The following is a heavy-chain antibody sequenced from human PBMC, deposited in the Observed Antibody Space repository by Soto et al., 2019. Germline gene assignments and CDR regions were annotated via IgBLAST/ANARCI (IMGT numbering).Heavy chain of an antibody. CDR1: GYTFTSYY. CDR2: ISGYNGNT. J-gene: IGHJ4*02. V-gene: IGHV1-18*01. Sequence: QVKLVQSGAEVKKPGASVKVSCKASGYTFTSYYISWVRQAPGQGLEWMGWISGYNGNTNYAQKFQGRVTMTTDTPTSTADMEVRSLRSDDTAVYYCARDTPPTDYWGQGTLVTVSA. CDR3: ARDTPPTDY.